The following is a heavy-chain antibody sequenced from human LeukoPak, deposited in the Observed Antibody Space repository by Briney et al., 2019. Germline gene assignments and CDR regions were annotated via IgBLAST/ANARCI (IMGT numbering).Heavy chain of an antibody. D-gene: IGHD3-22*01. CDR1: GGSISSYY. Sequence: PSETLSLTCTVSGGSISSYYWSWIRQPAGKGLEWIGRIYTSGSTNYNPSLKSRVTISVDTSKNQFSLKLSSVTAADTAVYYCARESRRVVADAFDIWGQGTMVTVSS. CDR3: ARESRRVVADAFDI. CDR2: IYTSGST. J-gene: IGHJ3*02. V-gene: IGHV4-4*07.